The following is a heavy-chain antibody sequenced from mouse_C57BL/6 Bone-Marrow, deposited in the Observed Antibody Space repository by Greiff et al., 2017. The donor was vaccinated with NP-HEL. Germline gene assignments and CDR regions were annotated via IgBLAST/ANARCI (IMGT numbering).Heavy chain of an antibody. CDR3: ASITTVVEPHWYFDV. D-gene: IGHD1-1*01. CDR2: IWSGGST. J-gene: IGHJ1*03. Sequence: VMLVESGPGLVQPSQSLSITCTVSGFSLTSYGVHWVRQSPGKGLEWLGVIWSGGSTDYNAAFISRLSISKDNSKSQVFFKMNSLQADDTAIYYCASITTVVEPHWYFDVWGTGTTVTVSS. V-gene: IGHV2-2*01. CDR1: GFSLTSYG.